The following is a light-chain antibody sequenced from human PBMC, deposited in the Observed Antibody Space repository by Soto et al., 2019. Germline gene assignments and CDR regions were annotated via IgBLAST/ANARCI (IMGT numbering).Light chain of an antibody. V-gene: IGKV4-1*01. J-gene: IGKJ3*01. CDR3: QQYYRTPVT. CDR2: WAS. Sequence: DIVMTQSPDSLAVSLGERATINCKSSQSVLYSSNNKNYLAWYQQKPGLPPKLLIYWASTRESGVPDRFSGSGSGTDFTLTISSLQAEDVAVSYRQQYYRTPVTFGSRSKLDIK. CDR1: QSVLYSSNNKNY.